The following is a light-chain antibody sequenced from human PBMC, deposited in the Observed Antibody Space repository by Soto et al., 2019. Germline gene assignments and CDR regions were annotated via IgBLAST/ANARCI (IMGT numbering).Light chain of an antibody. CDR1: KLGDKY. J-gene: IGLJ2*01. Sequence: SYELTQPPSVSVSPGQTASITCPGDKLGDKYACWYQQKPGQSPVLVIYQDSKRPSGIPERFSGSNSGNTATLTISGTQAMDAADYYCQAWDSSTVVFGGGTKLTVL. V-gene: IGLV3-1*01. CDR3: QAWDSSTVV. CDR2: QDS.